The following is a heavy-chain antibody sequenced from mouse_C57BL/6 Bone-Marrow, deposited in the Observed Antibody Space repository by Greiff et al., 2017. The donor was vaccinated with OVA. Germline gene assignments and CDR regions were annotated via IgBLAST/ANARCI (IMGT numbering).Heavy chain of an antibody. D-gene: IGHD2-4*01. CDR3: ASLYYDYDWFAY. CDR1: GFSLTSYG. CDR2: IWSGGST. J-gene: IGHJ3*01. V-gene: IGHV2-2*01. Sequence: VQLKESGPGLVQPSQSLSITCTVSGFSLTSYGVHWVRQSPGKGLEWLGVIWSGGSTDYNAAFISRLSISKDNSKSQVFFKMNSLQADDTAIYYCASLYYDYDWFAYWGQGTLVTVSA.